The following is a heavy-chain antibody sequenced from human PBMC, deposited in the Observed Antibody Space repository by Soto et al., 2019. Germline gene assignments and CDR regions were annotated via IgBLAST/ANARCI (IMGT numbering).Heavy chain of an antibody. CDR2: ISRNGGTT. CDR1: GFTFSSYD. Sequence: EVQLAESGGGMVQPGGSLRLSCVASGFTFSSYDMHWVRQAPGKGLEYVSSISRNGGTTYYGNSVKGRFTISRDNSKNTLYLQMGSLRAEDMAVYYCVRRVSGNYDYWGQGTRVTGSS. J-gene: IGHJ4*02. D-gene: IGHD1-7*01. CDR3: VRRVSGNYDY. V-gene: IGHV3-64*01.